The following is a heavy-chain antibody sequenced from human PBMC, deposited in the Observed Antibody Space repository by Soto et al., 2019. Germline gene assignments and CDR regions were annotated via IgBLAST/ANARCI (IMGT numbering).Heavy chain of an antibody. CDR3: FNVAYGY. CDR1: GFSVGSNW. J-gene: IGHJ4*01. V-gene: IGHV3-7*01. CDR2: IKEDGTEE. D-gene: IGHD2-8*01. Sequence: GGSLRLSCSASGFSVGSNWMSWVRQAPGKGLGWGANIKEDGTEEYYVDSVKGRFTISRDNAQNSRYLQMNGLRAEDTALYYCFNVAYGYWRQGTPVTVSS.